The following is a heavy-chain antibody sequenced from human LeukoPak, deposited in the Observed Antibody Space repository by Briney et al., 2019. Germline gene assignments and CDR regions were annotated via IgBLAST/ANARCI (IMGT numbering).Heavy chain of an antibody. D-gene: IGHD5-18*01. CDR1: GFTVSSNY. V-gene: IGHV3-66*01. J-gene: IGHJ4*03. CDR3: AKEYNYGFARYFDS. Sequence: PGGSLRLSCTASGFTVSSNYMSWVRQAPGKGLEWVSVIYSGGSTYYADSVKGRFTISRDNSKNTLYLQMNSLRAEDTAVYYCAKEYNYGFARYFDSWGQGTLVTVSS. CDR2: IYSGGST.